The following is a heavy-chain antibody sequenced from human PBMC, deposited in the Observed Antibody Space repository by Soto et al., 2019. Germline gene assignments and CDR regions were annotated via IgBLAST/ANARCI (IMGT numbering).Heavy chain of an antibody. V-gene: IGHV5-10-1*01. CDR3: ARHPAPGAVAARMYGMDL. CDR2: IDPSDSYT. CDR1: GYSFTSYW. Sequence: GESLKISCKGSGYSFTSYWISWVRQMPGKGLEWMGRIDPSDSYTNYSPSFQGHVTISADKSISTAYLQWSSLKASDTAMYYCARHPAPGAVAARMYGMDLWGQGTTVTVSS. J-gene: IGHJ6*02. D-gene: IGHD6-19*01.